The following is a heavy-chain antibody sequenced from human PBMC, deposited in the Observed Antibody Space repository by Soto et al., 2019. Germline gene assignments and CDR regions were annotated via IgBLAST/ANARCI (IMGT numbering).Heavy chain of an antibody. CDR1: GFTFNTFG. CDR3: AKDQDPFFRPAAGTDF. Sequence: EVQVLESGGGLVQPGGSLKLSCAASGFTFNTFGMNWVRQAPGKGLEWVSAISGSGRSTYYADSVKGRFTISRDNSKNMGYLQMISLRVDDTAVYYCAKDQDPFFRPAAGTDFWGQGTLVTVSS. V-gene: IGHV3-23*01. CDR2: ISGSGRST. J-gene: IGHJ4*02. D-gene: IGHD6-13*01.